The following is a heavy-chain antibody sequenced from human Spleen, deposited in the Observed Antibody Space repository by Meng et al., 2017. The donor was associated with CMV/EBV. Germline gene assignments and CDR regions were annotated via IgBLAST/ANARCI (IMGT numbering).Heavy chain of an antibody. D-gene: IGHD3-3*01. CDR2: IYYSGST. CDR3: ASGVGVYDFWSCPSFERGMDV. V-gene: IGHV4-59*01. J-gene: IGHJ6*02. Sequence: ESLKISCTVSGGSISSYYWSWIRQPPGKGLEWIGYIYYSGSTNYNPSLKSRVTISVDTSKNQFSLKLSSVTAADTAVYYCASGVGVYDFWSCPSFERGMDVWGQGTTVTVSS. CDR1: GGSISSYY.